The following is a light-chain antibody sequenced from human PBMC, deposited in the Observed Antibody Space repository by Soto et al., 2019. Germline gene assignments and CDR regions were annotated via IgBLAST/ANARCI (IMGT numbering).Light chain of an antibody. V-gene: IGKV3-11*01. CDR1: QPINTY. J-gene: IGKJ2*01. CDR3: HHRTNWPPEDT. CDR2: DAS. Sequence: EVLLTQSPATLSFTPGESATLSCRASQPINTYLGWYQQKSGQSPRLLIYDASNRAADIPARFSASGFGTDFTLTMSSLNPEDFGTYYCHHRTNWPPEDTFGQGTKLEI.